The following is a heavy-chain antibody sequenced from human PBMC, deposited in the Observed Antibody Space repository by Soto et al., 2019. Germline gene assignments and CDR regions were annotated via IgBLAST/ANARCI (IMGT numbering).Heavy chain of an antibody. Sequence: QVQLQQWGAGLLKPSETLSLTCAVYGGSLSGDYWSWIRQPPGKGLEWIGEINHGGSTNYNPSLKSRVTISVDTSKDQFSLKLSSVTAADTAVYYCARRFSWGLRTFTFYYFDYWGQGTLVTVSS. CDR2: INHGGST. D-gene: IGHD3-16*01. CDR3: ARRFSWGLRTFTFYYFDY. V-gene: IGHV4-34*01. CDR1: GGSLSGDY. J-gene: IGHJ4*02.